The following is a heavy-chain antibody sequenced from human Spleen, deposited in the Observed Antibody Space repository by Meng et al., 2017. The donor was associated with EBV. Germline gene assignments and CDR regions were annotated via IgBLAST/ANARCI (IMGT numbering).Heavy chain of an antibody. CDR2: IDTNTGHP. CDR3: VSTISAAGY. CDR1: GYTFTNYA. D-gene: IGHD6-13*01. V-gene: IGHV7-4-1*02. Sequence: QVELVQSGSGLKKPGASVKVSCTASGYTFTNYAINWVRQAPGQGLEWMGWIDTNTGHPTYAQGFTGQFVFSLDTSVNTAFLQISSLKAADSAVYYCVSTISAAGYWGQGTLVTVSS. J-gene: IGHJ4*02.